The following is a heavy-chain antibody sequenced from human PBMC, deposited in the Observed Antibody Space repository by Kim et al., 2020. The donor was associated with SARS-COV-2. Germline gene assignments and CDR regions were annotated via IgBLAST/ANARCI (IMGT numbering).Heavy chain of an antibody. CDR2: NT. V-gene: IGHV1-3*01. J-gene: IGHJ4*02. D-gene: IGHD5-12*01. Sequence: NTKVSQQFQGRVTFTRDTSANTAYMELSSLGSEDTGVYYCARDLVHTGFNYWGQGTLVAVSS. CDR3: ARDLVHTGFNY.